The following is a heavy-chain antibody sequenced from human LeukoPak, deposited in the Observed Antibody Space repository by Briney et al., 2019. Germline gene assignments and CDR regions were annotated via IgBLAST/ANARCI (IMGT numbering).Heavy chain of an antibody. V-gene: IGHV3-30*18. Sequence: PGGSLRLSCAASGFTFSSYGMHWVRQAPGKGLEWVAVISYDGSNKYYADSVKGRFTISRDNSKNTLYLQMNSLRAEDTAVYYCAKSGWSPGEYFDYWGQGTLVTVSS. CDR2: ISYDGSNK. D-gene: IGHD6-19*01. J-gene: IGHJ4*02. CDR1: GFTFSSYG. CDR3: AKSGWSPGEYFDY.